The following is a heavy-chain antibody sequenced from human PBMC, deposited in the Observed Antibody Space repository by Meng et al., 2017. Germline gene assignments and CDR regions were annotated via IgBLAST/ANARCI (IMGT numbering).Heavy chain of an antibody. CDR2: IIPIFGTA. V-gene: IGHV1-69*05. J-gene: IGHJ4*02. Sequence: SVKVSCKASGGTFSSYAISWVRQAPGQGREGMGGIIPIFGTANYAQKFQGRVTITTDESTSTAYMELSSLRSEDTAVYYCARDSGYSYGYGTFDYWGQGTLVTVSS. D-gene: IGHD5-18*01. CDR3: ARDSGYSYGYGTFDY. CDR1: GGTFSSYA.